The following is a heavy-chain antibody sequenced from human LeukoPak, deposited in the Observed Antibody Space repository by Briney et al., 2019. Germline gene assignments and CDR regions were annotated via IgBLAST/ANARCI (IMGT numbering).Heavy chain of an antibody. D-gene: IGHD5-24*01. CDR1: GGSISSYY. CDR3: ARGYRDGYNYYYFQH. J-gene: IGHJ1*01. Sequence: PSETLSLTCTVSGGSISSYYWSWIRQPPGKGLEWIGYIYYSGSTNYNPSLKSRVTISVDTSKNQFSLKLSSMTAADTAVYYCARGYRDGYNYYYFQHWGQGTLVTVSS. CDR2: IYYSGST. V-gene: IGHV4-59*01.